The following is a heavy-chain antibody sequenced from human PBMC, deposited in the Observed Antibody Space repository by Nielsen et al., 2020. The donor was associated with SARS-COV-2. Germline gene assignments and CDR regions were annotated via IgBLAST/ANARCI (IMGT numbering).Heavy chain of an antibody. D-gene: IGHD6-25*01. CDR1: GYNLTGYY. CDR3: ARDDRRLRKGGMDV. V-gene: IGHV1-2*04. Sequence: ASVKVSCKASGYNLTGYYMHWVRQAPGQGLEWMGWINPNSGGTNYAQKFQGWVTMTRDTSISTAYMELSRLRSDDTAVYYCARDDRRLRKGGMDVWGQGTTVTVSS. CDR2: INPNSGGT. J-gene: IGHJ6*02.